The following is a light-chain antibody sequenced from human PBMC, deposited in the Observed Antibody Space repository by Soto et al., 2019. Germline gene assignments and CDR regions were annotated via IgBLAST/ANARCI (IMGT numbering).Light chain of an antibody. Sequence: QSALTQPASVSGSPGQSITISCTGTSSDVGAYNFVSWYQQHPGKAPKLMIYDVTNRPSGVSNRFSGSKSGNTASLTISGLQAEDEADYYCSSYTTSDTVLFGGGTKLTV. J-gene: IGLJ2*01. V-gene: IGLV2-14*01. CDR2: DVT. CDR1: SSDVGAYNF. CDR3: SSYTTSDTVL.